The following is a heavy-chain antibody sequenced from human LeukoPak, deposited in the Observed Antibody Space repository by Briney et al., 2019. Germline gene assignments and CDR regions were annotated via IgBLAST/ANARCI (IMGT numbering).Heavy chain of an antibody. D-gene: IGHD1-1*01. CDR3: ARDRLEEDETDYYYYMDV. CDR2: IYYSGST. Sequence: KPSETLSLTCTVSGGSISSYYWSWIRQPPGKGLEWIGYIYYSGSTNYNPSLKSRVTISVDTSKNQFSLKLSSVTAADTAVYYCARDRLEEDETDYYYYMDVWGKGTTVTVSS. J-gene: IGHJ6*03. CDR1: GGSISSYY. V-gene: IGHV4-59*01.